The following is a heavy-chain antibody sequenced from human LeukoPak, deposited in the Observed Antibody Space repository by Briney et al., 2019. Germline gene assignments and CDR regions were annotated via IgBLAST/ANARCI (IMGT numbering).Heavy chain of an antibody. CDR1: GGTFSSYA. D-gene: IGHD3-10*01. V-gene: IGHV1-69*04. CDR3: ARDRSGKLFGAAPGDY. J-gene: IGHJ4*02. Sequence: GASVKVSCKASGGTFSSYAISWVRQAPGQGVEWMGRIIPILGITNYAQKFQGRVTITADKSTSTAYMELSSLRSEDTAFYYCARDRSGKLFGAAPGDYWGQGTLVTVSS. CDR2: IIPILGIT.